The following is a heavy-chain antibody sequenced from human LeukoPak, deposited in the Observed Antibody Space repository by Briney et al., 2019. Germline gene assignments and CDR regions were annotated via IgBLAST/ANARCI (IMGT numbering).Heavy chain of an antibody. Sequence: GGSLRLSCAASGFTFSSYWMHWVRQAPGKGLLWVSCINTDGSVMRYADSVRGRFTISRDNAKNTLYLQMNSLRVEDTAVYYCATAGGIPTANGVGPWGPGTLGSGSP. J-gene: IGHJ4*03. V-gene: IGHV3-74*01. CDR2: INTDGSVM. CDR1: GFTFSSYW. D-gene: IGHD2-2*01. CDR3: ATAGGIPTANGVGP.